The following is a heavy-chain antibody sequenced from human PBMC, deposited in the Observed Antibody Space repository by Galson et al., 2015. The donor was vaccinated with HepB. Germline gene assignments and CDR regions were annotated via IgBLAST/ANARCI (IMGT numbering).Heavy chain of an antibody. Sequence: SVKVSCKASGYTFTGYYMHWVRQAPGQGLEWMGRINPNSGGTNYAQKFQGRVTMTRDTSISTAYMELSRLRSDDTAVYYCAREVAARQGDYYYYYYMDVWGKGTTVTVSS. CDR2: INPNSGGT. CDR1: GYTFTGYY. J-gene: IGHJ6*03. V-gene: IGHV1-2*06. CDR3: AREVAARQGDYYYYYYMDV. D-gene: IGHD6-6*01.